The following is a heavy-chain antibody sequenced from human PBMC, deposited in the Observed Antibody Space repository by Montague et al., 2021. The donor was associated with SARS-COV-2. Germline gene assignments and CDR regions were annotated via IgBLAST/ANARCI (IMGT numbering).Heavy chain of an antibody. CDR2: IYYSGST. Sequence: SETLPLTCTVSGGSINTYYWSWIRQPPGKGLEWIGYIYYSGSTNYNPSLKSRVTISVDTSKNQFSLKLSSVTAADTAVYYCARVTTKRTRYGSGSYRGFDAFDIWGQGTMVTASS. D-gene: IGHD3-10*01. J-gene: IGHJ3*02. V-gene: IGHV4-59*08. CDR1: GGSINTYY. CDR3: ARVTTKRTRYGSGSYRGFDAFDI.